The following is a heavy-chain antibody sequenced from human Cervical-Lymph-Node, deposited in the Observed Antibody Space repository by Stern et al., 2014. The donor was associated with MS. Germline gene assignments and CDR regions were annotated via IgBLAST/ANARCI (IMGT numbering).Heavy chain of an antibody. V-gene: IGHV1-69*06. J-gene: IGHJ5*02. D-gene: IGHD1-26*01. Sequence: QLVQSGAEVKKPGSSVKVSCKTSGDTFNTPGISWVRQAPGQGLEWMGGIIPVFGNTNYARTFQGRLTVTADKSTSTVYMALSSLRSEDTAVYYCARDLGVGPTVSWGQGTRVTVSS. CDR1: GDTFNTPG. CDR3: ARDLGVGPTVS. CDR2: IIPVFGNT.